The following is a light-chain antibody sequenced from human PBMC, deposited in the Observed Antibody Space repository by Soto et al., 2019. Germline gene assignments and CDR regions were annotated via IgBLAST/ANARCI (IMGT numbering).Light chain of an antibody. CDR2: DVS. CDR3: CSYAGSYTWV. CDR1: SSDVGGYNY. Sequence: QSALTQPRSVSGSPGQSVTISCTGTSSDVGGYNYVSWYQQHPGKAPKLMIYDVSKRPSGVPDRFSGSKSGNTASLTISGIQAEDEADYYCCSYAGSYTWVFCGGTKLTVL. J-gene: IGLJ2*01. V-gene: IGLV2-11*01.